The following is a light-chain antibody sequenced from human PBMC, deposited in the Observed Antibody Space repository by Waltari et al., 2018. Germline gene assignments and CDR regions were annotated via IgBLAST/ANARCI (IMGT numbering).Light chain of an antibody. CDR3: QQGYDTPYS. CDR2: AAS. CDR1: QDTSSW. Sequence: DLQMTQSPSSLSASVGDHGTITCRASQDTSSWLAWYQQKPGKAPKLLIYAASSLQSGVPSRFSGSGAATDYTLTISSLQPEDFATYYCQQGYDTPYSFGQGTKVEIK. J-gene: IGKJ2*03. V-gene: IGKV1-12*01.